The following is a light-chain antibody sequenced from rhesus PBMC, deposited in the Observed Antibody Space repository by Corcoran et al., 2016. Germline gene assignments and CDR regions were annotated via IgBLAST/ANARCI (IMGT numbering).Light chain of an antibody. J-gene: IGLJ1*01. Sequence: FDLTQPRSVSVSPGQTARITCGADEIGIEVVNWYRHKPAQAPILVIYEHGERPSGIPDRFSGSKTENTATLTTSGVEAGDEADYYCQVWDIGGDLPIFGPGTRLTVL. CDR3: QVWDIGGDLPI. CDR1: EIGIEV. V-gene: IGLV3-44*01. CDR2: EHG.